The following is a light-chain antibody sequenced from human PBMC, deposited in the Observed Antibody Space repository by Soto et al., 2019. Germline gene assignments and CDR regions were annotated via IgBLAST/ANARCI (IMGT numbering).Light chain of an antibody. CDR3: QQYDNVPLT. Sequence: DIQMTQSPSSLSASAGDRVSISCQASQDITNYLNWYQQKPGRAPKLLIYHASNLETGVPSRFSGSKSGTNFNFTISSLPPEDVATYYCQQYDNVPLTFGGGTKVEIK. CDR2: HAS. CDR1: QDITNY. J-gene: IGKJ4*01. V-gene: IGKV1-33*01.